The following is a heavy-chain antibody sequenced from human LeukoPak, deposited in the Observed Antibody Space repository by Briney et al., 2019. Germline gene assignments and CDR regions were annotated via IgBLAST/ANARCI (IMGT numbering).Heavy chain of an antibody. CDR2: INAGIGNT. V-gene: IGHV1-3*01. J-gene: IGHJ4*02. CDR3: ARRDHGSGSYYTHFDY. D-gene: IGHD3-10*01. CDR1: GYTFTSYA. Sequence: ASVKVSCKASGYTFTSYAMHWVRQAPGQRLEWMGWINAGIGNTKYSQKFQGRVTITRDTSASTAYMELSSLRSEDTAVYYCARRDHGSGSYYTHFDYWGQGTLVTVSS.